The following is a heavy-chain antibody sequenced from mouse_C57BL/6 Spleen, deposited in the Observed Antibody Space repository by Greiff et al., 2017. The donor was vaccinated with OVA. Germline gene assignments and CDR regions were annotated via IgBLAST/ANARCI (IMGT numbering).Heavy chain of an antibody. Sequence: VQLQQSGPGLVKPSQSLSLTCSVTGYSITSGYYWNWIRQFPGNKLEWMGYISYDGSNNYNPSLKNRISITRDTSKNQFFLKLNSVTTEDTATYYCARDQGYYGSDSWFAYWGQGTLVTVSA. CDR2: ISYDGSN. D-gene: IGHD1-1*01. V-gene: IGHV3-6*01. J-gene: IGHJ3*01. CDR3: ARDQGYYGSDSWFAY. CDR1: GYSITSGYY.